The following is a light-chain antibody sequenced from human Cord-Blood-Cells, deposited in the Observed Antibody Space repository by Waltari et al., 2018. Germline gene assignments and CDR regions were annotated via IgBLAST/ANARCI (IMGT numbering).Light chain of an antibody. V-gene: IGKV1-5*01. CDR1: QSISSW. CDR2: DAS. CDR3: QQYNSYSPMYT. J-gene: IGKJ2*01. Sequence: DIQMTQSPSTLSASVGDRVTITCRASQSISSWLAWYQQKPGKAPKLLIYDASSLESGVPSRFSVSGSGTEFTLTISSLQPDDFATYYCQQYNSYSPMYTFGQGTKLEIK.